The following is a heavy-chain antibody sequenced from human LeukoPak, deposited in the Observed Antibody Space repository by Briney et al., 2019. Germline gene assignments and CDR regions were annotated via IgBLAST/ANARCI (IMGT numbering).Heavy chain of an antibody. Sequence: GGSLRLSCAASGLRFSSYGMNWVRQAPGKGLEWTSFISSSGTTSYADSVKGRFTISRDNAKNSLYLQMNSLRAEDTAVFYCARDGTYTDYDPDFDIWGQGTLVTVSS. CDR1: GLRFSSYG. CDR2: ISSSGTT. V-gene: IGHV3-48*04. D-gene: IGHD5-12*01. CDR3: ARDGTYTDYDPDFDI. J-gene: IGHJ4*02.